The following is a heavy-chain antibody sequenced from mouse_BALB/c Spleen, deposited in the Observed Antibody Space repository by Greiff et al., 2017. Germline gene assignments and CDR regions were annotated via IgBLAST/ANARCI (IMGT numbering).Heavy chain of an antibody. CDR1: GFTFSSFG. D-gene: IGHD2-1*01. V-gene: IGHV5-17*03. J-gene: IGHJ4*01. CDR3: ARRGNYDAMDY. CDR2: ISSGSSTI. Sequence: EVMLVESGGGLVQPGGSRKLSCAASGFTFSSFGMHWVRQAPEKGLEWVAYISSGSSTIYYADTVKGRFTISRDNAKNTLYLQMSSLKSEDTAMYYCARRGNYDAMDYWGQGTSVTVSS.